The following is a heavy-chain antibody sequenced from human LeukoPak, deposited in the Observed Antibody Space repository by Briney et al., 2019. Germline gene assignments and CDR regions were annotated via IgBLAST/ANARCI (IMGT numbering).Heavy chain of an antibody. CDR2: ISYDGSNK. CDR3: AKGGSGHPFDY. V-gene: IGHV3-30*18. J-gene: IGHJ4*02. Sequence: PGGSLRLSCAASGFTFSSYGMHWVRQAPGKGLEWVAVISYDGSNKYYADSVKGRFTISRDNSKNTLYLQMNSLRAEDTAVYYCAKGGSGHPFDYWGQGTLVTVSS. CDR1: GFTFSSYG. D-gene: IGHD2-15*01.